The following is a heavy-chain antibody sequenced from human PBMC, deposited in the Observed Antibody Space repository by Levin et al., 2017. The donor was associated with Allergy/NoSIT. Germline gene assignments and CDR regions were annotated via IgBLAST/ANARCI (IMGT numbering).Heavy chain of an antibody. CDR2: INPSSGMT. V-gene: IGHV1-46*01. CDR1: GYTFTNYY. Sequence: PWASVKVSCKTSGYTFTNYYMHWVRQAPGQGLEWMGVINPSSGMTTYAQKFQDRVTMTSDTSTSTVYMELSSLRSEDTAVYYCAREGHHCSGGSCYVDYWGQGTLVTVSS. D-gene: IGHD2-15*01. J-gene: IGHJ4*03. CDR3: AREGHHCSGGSCYVDY.